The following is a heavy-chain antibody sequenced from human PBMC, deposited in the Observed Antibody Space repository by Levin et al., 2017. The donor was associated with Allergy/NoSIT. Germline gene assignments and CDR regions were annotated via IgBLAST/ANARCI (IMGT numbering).Heavy chain of an antibody. J-gene: IGHJ4*02. CDR2: INHSGST. D-gene: IGHD2-15*01. CDR3: ARVLRWHFRTREVVVAPYYFDY. CDR1: GGSFSGYY. V-gene: IGHV4-34*01. Sequence: SETLSLTCAVYGGSFSGYYWSWIRQPPGKGLEWIGEINHSGSTNYNPSLKSRVTISVDTSKNQFSLKLSSVTAADTAVYYCARVLRWHFRTREVVVAPYYFDYWGQGTLVTVSS.